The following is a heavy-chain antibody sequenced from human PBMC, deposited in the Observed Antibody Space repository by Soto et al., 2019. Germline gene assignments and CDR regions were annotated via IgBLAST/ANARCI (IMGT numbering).Heavy chain of an antibody. CDR3: ARGGSSSPYHFDH. V-gene: IGHV3-21*06. CDR1: GFTFSSFG. D-gene: IGHD6-13*01. Sequence: PGGSLRLSCAASGFTFSSFGMNWVRQAPGKGLEWVPSISSGSSYTYYADSVKGRFTISRDDAKNSLYVQMNSLRAEDTAVYYCARGGSSSPYHFDHWGQGTLVTVSS. CDR2: ISSGSSYT. J-gene: IGHJ4*02.